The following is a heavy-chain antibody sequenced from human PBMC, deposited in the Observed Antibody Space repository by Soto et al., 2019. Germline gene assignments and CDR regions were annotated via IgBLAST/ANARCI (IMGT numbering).Heavy chain of an antibody. CDR2: IYTSGST. J-gene: IGHJ3*02. V-gene: IGHV4-4*07. D-gene: IGHD1-26*01. CDR3: ARGGGSGSYYTGKDAFDI. CDR1: GGSISSYY. Sequence: SETLSLTCTVSGGSISSYYWSWIRQPAGKGLEWIGRIYTSGSTNYNPSLKSRVTMSVDTSKNQFSLKLSSVTAADTAVYYCARGGGSGSYYTGKDAFDIWGQGTMVTVSS.